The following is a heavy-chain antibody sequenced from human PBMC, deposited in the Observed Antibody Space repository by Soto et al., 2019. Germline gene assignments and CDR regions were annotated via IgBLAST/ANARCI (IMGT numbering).Heavy chain of an antibody. CDR2: IYSGGST. CDR1: GFTVSSNY. J-gene: IGHJ4*02. CDR3: STASSIAAAGRSYYFDY. V-gene: IGHV3-53*02. D-gene: IGHD6-13*01. Sequence: EVQLVETGGGLIQPGGSLRLSCAASGFTVSSNYMSWVRQAPGKGLEWVSVIYSGGSTYYADSVKGRFTISRDNSKNTLYLQMNSLRAEDTAVYYCSTASSIAAAGRSYYFDYWGQGTLVTVSS.